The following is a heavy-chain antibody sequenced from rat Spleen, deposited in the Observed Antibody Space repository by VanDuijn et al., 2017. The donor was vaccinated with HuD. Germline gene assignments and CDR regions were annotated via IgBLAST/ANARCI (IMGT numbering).Heavy chain of an antibody. CDR3: TRGYYFDY. CDR2: FSYEGSTP. CDR1: GFTFSNYD. J-gene: IGHJ2*01. V-gene: IGHV5-7*01. Sequence: EVQVVESGGGIVQPGRSMKLSCAASGFTFSNYDMVWVRQAPTKGLKWVASFSYEGSTPYYRDSVKGRFTSSRDNAKSTLYLQMDSLRSEDTATYYCTRGYYFDYWGQGVMVTVSS.